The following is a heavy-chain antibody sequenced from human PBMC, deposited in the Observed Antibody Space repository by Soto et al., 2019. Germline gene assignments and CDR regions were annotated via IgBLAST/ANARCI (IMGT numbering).Heavy chain of an antibody. CDR2: IIPIFGTA. D-gene: IGHD1-26*01. J-gene: IGHJ4*02. V-gene: IGHV1-69*06. Sequence: SVQVSCKASGVTFSSYAISWVRQAPGQGLEWMGGIIPIFGTANYAQKFQGRVTMTADKSTSTAYMELSSLRSEDTAVYYCARVRQIVGAESYFDYWGQGPLVTVSS. CDR3: ARVRQIVGAESYFDY. CDR1: GVTFSSYA.